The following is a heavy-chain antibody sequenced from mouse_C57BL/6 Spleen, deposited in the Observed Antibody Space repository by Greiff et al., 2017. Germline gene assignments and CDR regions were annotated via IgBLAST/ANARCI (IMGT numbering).Heavy chain of an antibody. V-gene: IGHV1-15*01. D-gene: IGHD4-1*01. Sequence: VHLVESGAELVRPGASVTLSCKASGYTFTDYEMHWVKQTPVHGLAWIGAIDPETGGTAYNQKFKGKAILTSDKSSSTAYMELRSLTSEDSAVYYCTRRNWVYYWGQGTTLTVSS. J-gene: IGHJ2*01. CDR2: IDPETGGT. CDR3: TRRNWVYY. CDR1: GYTFTDYE.